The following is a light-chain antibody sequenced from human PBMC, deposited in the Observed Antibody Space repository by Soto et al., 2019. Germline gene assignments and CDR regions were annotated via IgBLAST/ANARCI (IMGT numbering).Light chain of an antibody. CDR1: TLPKQY. J-gene: IGLJ3*02. V-gene: IGLV3-25*03. Sequence: SYELTQPPSVSVSPGQTARITCSGDTLPKQYAYWFQQKPGQAPMLVIYKDTERPSGIPERFAGSSSGTTVTLAITAVQAEDEADYYCQSADRSGAYRVFGGGTKVTV. CDR3: QSADRSGAYRV. CDR2: KDT.